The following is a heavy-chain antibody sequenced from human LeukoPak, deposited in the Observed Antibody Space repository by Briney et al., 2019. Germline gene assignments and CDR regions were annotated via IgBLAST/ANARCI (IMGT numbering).Heavy chain of an antibody. CDR1: GGSISSGGYY. J-gene: IGHJ4*02. Sequence: PSETLSLTCTVSGGSISSGGYYWSWIRQRPGKGLEWIGYIYKTGSTYYNPSLKSRVSMSVDTSKNQFSLQLSSVTAADTAVYYCARDVLRWGQGTLVIVSS. V-gene: IGHV4-31*03. CDR3: ARDVLR. CDR2: IYKTGST.